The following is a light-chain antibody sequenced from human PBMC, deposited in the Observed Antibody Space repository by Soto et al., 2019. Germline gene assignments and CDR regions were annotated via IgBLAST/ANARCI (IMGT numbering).Light chain of an antibody. J-gene: IGKJ5*01. V-gene: IGKV3-20*01. CDR2: GAS. CDR1: HSGTSSQ. Sequence: IVWTQYPDPLSLAPGGGVTLSCRVGHSGTSSQVAWYQQKPGQAPRLLVCGASSRVRGIPDRFSGSGSGTDFTLTISRLEPEDFAVYYCHHDGSSPLTFGQGTLLE. CDR3: HHDGSSPLT.